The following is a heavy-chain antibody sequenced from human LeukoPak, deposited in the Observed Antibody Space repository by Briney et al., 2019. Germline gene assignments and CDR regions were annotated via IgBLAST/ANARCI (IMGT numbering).Heavy chain of an antibody. V-gene: IGHV3-9*01. CDR3: ARDWAGGLFDY. Sequence: GGSLRLSCAASGFTFDDYAMHWVRQAPGKGLEWVSGISWNSGSIGYADSVKGRFTISRDNAKNSLYLQMNSLRGEDTAVYYCARDWAGGLFDYWGQGTLVTVSS. CDR1: GFTFDDYA. CDR2: ISWNSGSI. J-gene: IGHJ4*02.